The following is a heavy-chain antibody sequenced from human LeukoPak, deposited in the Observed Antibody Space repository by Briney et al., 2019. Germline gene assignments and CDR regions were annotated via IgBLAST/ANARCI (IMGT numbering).Heavy chain of an antibody. J-gene: IGHJ4*02. Sequence: SETLSLTCTVSGGSISSYYWSWIRQPPGKGLEWIGYIYYSGSTNYNPSLKSRVTISVDTSKNQFSLKLSSVTAADTAVYYCARSYSSSFLYFDYWGQGTLVTVSS. V-gene: IGHV4-59*01. CDR3: ARSYSSSFLYFDY. D-gene: IGHD6-13*01. CDR2: IYYSGST. CDR1: GGSISSYY.